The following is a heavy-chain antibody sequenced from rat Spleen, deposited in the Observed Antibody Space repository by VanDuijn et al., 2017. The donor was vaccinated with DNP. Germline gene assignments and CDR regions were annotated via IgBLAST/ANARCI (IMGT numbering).Heavy chain of an antibody. J-gene: IGHJ4*01. CDR2: IQSGGST. CDR3: TRDPLYNSGALDA. V-gene: IGHV2-27*01. Sequence: QVQLKESGPGLVQPSQTLSLTCTVSGFSLTSYHVHWVRQPPGKGLEWMGRIQSGGSTDYNSTLKSRLSISRDTSKSQVFLKMNSLQIEDTAIYFCTRDPLYNSGALDAWGQGISVTVSS. D-gene: IGHD4-3*01. CDR1: GFSLTSYH.